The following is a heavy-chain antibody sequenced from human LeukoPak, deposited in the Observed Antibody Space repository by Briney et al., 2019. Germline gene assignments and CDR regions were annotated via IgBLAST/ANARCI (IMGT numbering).Heavy chain of an antibody. Sequence: SETLSLTCTVSGGSISSYYWSWIRQPAGKGLEWIGRIYTSGSTNYNPSLKSRVTMSVDTSKNQFSLKLSSVTAAGTAVYYCARDLRDYDFWSGYLWFDPWGQGTLVTVSS. CDR3: ARDLRDYDFWSGYLWFDP. D-gene: IGHD3-3*01. CDR1: GGSISSYY. CDR2: IYTSGST. V-gene: IGHV4-4*07. J-gene: IGHJ5*02.